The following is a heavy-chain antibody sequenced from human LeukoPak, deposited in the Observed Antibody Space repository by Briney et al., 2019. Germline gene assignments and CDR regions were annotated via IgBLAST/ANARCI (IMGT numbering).Heavy chain of an antibody. Sequence: SETLSLTCTVSGGSISSYYWSWIRQPAGKGLEWIGRIYTSGSTNYNPSLKSRVTMSVDTSKNQFSLKLSSVTAADTAVYYCARSNRNSGSYYYYYYGMDVWGQGATVTVSS. J-gene: IGHJ6*02. V-gene: IGHV4-4*07. CDR3: ARSNRNSGSYYYYYYGMDV. D-gene: IGHD1-26*01. CDR2: IYTSGST. CDR1: GGSISSYY.